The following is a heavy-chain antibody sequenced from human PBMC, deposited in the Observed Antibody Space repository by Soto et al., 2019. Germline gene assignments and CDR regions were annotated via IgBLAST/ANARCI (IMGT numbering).Heavy chain of an antibody. CDR1: GGSISSSTYY. J-gene: IGHJ6*02. V-gene: IGHV4-39*01. CDR2: IYYSGST. CDR3: ARSKSSRMMGMDV. D-gene: IGHD6-13*01. Sequence: QLQLQESGPGLVKPSETLSLTCTVSGGSISSSTYYWGWIRQPPGKGLEWIGSIYYSGSTYYNPPVKSRVTISVDTSKNQFSLKLSSVTAADTAVYYCARSKSSRMMGMDVWGQGTTVTVSS.